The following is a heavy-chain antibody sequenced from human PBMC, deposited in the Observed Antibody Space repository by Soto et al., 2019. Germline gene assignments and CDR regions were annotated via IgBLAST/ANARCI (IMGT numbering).Heavy chain of an antibody. CDR3: ARGPNIGYCSGGSCYRFDY. V-gene: IGHV4-61*01. J-gene: IGHJ4*02. CDR1: GSSVSSGSYY. Sequence: PSDTLSLTCTVSGSSVSSGSYYWTWIRQSPGKGLEWIGYFYDSGTTNYNPSLKSRVTISVDTSENQFSLKLSSVTAADTAVYYCARGPNIGYCSGGSCYRFDYWGQGTLVTVSS. CDR2: FYDSGTT. D-gene: IGHD2-15*01.